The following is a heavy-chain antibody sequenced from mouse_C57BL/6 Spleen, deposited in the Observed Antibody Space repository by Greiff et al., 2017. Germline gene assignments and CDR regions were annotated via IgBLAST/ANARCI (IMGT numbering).Heavy chain of an antibody. CDR3: ARHETAFYYYGSSYAMDY. CDR2: IDPSDSYT. Sequence: QVQLQQPGAELVKPGASVKLSCKASGYTFTSYWMQWVKQRPGQGLEWIGEIDPSDSYTNYNQKFKGKATLTVDTSSSTAYMQLSSLTSEDSAVYYCARHETAFYYYGSSYAMDYWGQGTSVTVSS. D-gene: IGHD1-1*01. J-gene: IGHJ4*01. V-gene: IGHV1-50*01. CDR1: GYTFTSYW.